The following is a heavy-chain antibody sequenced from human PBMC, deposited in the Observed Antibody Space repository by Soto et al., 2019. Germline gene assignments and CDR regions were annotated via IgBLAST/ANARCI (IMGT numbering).Heavy chain of an antibody. Sequence: QVQLVESGGGVVQPGRSLRLSCAASGFTFSSYGMHWVRQAPGKGLEWVAVISYDGSNKYYADSVKGRFTISRDNSKNTLYLQMNSLRAEDTAVYYYAKSPHYYDGYFDYWGQGTLATVSS. CDR1: GFTFSSYG. D-gene: IGHD3-22*01. V-gene: IGHV3-30*18. CDR3: AKSPHYYDGYFDY. J-gene: IGHJ4*02. CDR2: ISYDGSNK.